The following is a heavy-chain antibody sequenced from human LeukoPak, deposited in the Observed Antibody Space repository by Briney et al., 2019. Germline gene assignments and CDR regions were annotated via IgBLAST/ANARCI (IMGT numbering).Heavy chain of an antibody. J-gene: IGHJ4*02. CDR1: GGSMNSYY. CDR2: IYYSGST. Sequence: SETLSLTCSVSGGSMNSYYWSWIRQSPGKGLEWIGYIYYSGSTNYNPSLKSRVTISVGTSKNQFSLKLSSVTAADTAVYYCARHVWLQPFDYWGQGTLVTVSS. CDR3: ARHVWLQPFDY. V-gene: IGHV4-59*08. D-gene: IGHD3-9*01.